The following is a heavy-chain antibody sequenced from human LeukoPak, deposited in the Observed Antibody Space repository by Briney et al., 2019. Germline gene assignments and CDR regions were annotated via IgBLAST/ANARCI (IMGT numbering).Heavy chain of an antibody. CDR1: GFTFSSYE. Sequence: PGGSLRLSCAASGFTFSSYEMNWVRQAPGKGLEWVSYISSSGSTIYYADSVKGRFTISRDNAKNSLYLQMNSLRAEDTAVYYCATCLVYCGGDCSDYWGQGTLVTVSS. CDR2: ISSSGSTI. J-gene: IGHJ4*02. V-gene: IGHV3-48*03. D-gene: IGHD2-21*01. CDR3: ATCLVYCGGDCSDY.